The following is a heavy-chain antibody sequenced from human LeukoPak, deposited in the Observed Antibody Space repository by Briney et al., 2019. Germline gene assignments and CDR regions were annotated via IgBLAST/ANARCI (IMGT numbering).Heavy chain of an antibody. V-gene: IGHV3-30*02. D-gene: IGHD3-22*01. CDR1: GFTFSSYG. CDR2: IRYDGSNK. CDR3: AKAATYYYDTSDLDY. J-gene: IGHJ4*02. Sequence: PGGSLRLSCAASGFTFSSYGMHWVRQAPGKGLEWVAFIRYDGSNKYYADSVKGRFTISRDNSKNTLYLQMNSLRAEDTAVYYCAKAATYYYDTSDLDYWGQGALVTVSS.